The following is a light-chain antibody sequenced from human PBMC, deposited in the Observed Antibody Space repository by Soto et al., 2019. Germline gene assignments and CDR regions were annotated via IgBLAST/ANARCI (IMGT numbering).Light chain of an antibody. CDR3: AAWDDSLSGVV. CDR1: SSNIGSNY. Sequence: QSVLTQPPSASGTPGHRVTISCSGSSSNIGSNYVYWYQQLPGTVPQLLIYRNSERPSGVPDRCSGSKSGTSASLAISGLRSEDEADYYCAAWDDSLSGVVFGGGTKLTVL. V-gene: IGLV1-47*01. CDR2: RNS. J-gene: IGLJ2*01.